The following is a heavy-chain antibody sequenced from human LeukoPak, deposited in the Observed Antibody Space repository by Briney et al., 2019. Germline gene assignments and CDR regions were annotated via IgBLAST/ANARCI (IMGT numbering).Heavy chain of an antibody. D-gene: IGHD1-26*01. J-gene: IGHJ4*02. CDR3: ARPISGSYFY. V-gene: IGHV3-7*01. Sequence: PGGSLRLSCAASGFTFSGYWMSWVRQAPGKGLEWVANIKQDGSEKYYVDSVKGRFTISRDNAKNSLYLQMNSLRAEDTAVYFCARPISGSYFYWGQGTLVTVSS. CDR1: GFTFSGYW. CDR2: IKQDGSEK.